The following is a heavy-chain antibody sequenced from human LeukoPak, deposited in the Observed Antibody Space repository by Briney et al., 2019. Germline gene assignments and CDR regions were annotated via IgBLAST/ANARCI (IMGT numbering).Heavy chain of an antibody. CDR3: ARSIYDILTAAYYYYMDV. CDR2: IYFSGKT. J-gene: IGHJ6*03. CDR1: GGSISSYY. D-gene: IGHD3-9*01. V-gene: IGHV4-4*07. Sequence: SETLSLTCTVSGGSISSYYWSWLRQPAGKGLEWIGRIYFSGKTNYYPSLKSRVTMSVDTSKNQFSLKLRSVTAADSAVYYCARSIYDILTAAYYYYMDVWGKGTTVTISS.